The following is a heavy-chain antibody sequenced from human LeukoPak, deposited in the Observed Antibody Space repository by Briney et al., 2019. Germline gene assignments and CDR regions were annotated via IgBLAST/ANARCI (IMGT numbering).Heavy chain of an antibody. CDR3: ARLRNFEENYYCMDV. Sequence: SETLSLTCTVSGDSIRSSYWSWIRQSPGKGLEWIGYISTSGNTNYNPSLKSRVSISIDTSKNQFSLKLSSVTAADTAVYYCARLRNFEENYYCMDVWAKGTTVTVSS. V-gene: IGHV4-4*09. CDR1: GDSIRSSY. D-gene: IGHD3-9*01. CDR2: ISTSGNT. J-gene: IGHJ6*03.